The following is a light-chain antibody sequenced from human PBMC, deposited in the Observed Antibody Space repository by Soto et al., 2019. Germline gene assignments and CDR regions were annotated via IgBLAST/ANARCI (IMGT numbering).Light chain of an antibody. CDR1: RSLVYSDGNAY. Sequence: DVVMTQSPLSLPVTLGQPASISCRSSRSLVYSDGNAYLNWFQQRPGQSPRRLIYKASNRDSGVPDRFSGSGSVTDFTLQISRVEAEDVGVYYCMQATPWPPTFGRGTRVEIK. J-gene: IGKJ1*01. CDR3: MQATPWPPT. CDR2: KAS. V-gene: IGKV2-30*01.